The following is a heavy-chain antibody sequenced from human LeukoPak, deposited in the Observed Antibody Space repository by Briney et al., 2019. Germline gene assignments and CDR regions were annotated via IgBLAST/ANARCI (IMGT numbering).Heavy chain of an antibody. CDR3: ARGSSWSDY. CDR1: GFTFSSFS. J-gene: IGHJ4*02. V-gene: IGHV3-21*01. Sequence: GGSLRLSCAASGFTFSSFSMNWVRQAPGKRLEWVSSISSSSDYIYYADSVKGRFTISRDNAKNSLYLQMNSLRAEDTAVYYCARGSSWSDYWGQGTLVTVSS. CDR2: ISSSSDYI. D-gene: IGHD6-13*01.